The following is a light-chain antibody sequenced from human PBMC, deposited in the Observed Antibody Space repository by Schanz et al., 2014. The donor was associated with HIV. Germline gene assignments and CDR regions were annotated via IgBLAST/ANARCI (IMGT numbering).Light chain of an antibody. CDR2: YSS. CDR1: RSNIGTGYD. CDR3: QSYDTSLSVWV. J-gene: IGLJ3*02. V-gene: IGLV1-40*01. Sequence: QSVLTQPPSVSGAPGQRVTISCTGSRSNIGTGYDVHWFPHLPGTAPKLLIYYSSNRPSGVPDRFSGSKSGTSASLAITGLQADDEADYYCQSYDTSLSVWVFGGGTKLTVL.